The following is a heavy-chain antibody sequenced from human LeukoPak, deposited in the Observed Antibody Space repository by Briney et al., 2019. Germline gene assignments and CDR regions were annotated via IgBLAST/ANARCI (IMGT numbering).Heavy chain of an antibody. CDR3: AGTELGYCTVTGCPLES. J-gene: IGHJ4*02. Sequence: PSETLSLTCTVSGGSISSSSYYWSWIRQPPGKGLEWTGYIYYDGYPNYSPSLRSRITISVEKSKSQFSLNLGSVTAADTALYFCAGTELGYCTVTGCPLESWGQGTLVTVSS. V-gene: IGHV4-61*05. D-gene: IGHD2-8*02. CDR1: GGSISSSSYY. CDR2: IYYDGYP.